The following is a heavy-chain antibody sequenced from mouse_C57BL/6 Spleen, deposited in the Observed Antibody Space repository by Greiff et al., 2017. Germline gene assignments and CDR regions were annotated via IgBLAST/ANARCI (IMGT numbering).Heavy chain of an antibody. Sequence: VQGVESGAELVRPGTSVKVSCKASGYAFTNYLIEWVKQRPGQGLEWIGVINPGSGGTNYNEKFKGKATLTADKSSSTAYMQLSSLTSEDSAVYFCAYHYYGSSSLFDYWGQGTTLTVSS. V-gene: IGHV1-54*01. CDR1: GYAFTNYL. CDR3: AYHYYGSSSLFDY. J-gene: IGHJ2*01. D-gene: IGHD1-1*01. CDR2: INPGSGGT.